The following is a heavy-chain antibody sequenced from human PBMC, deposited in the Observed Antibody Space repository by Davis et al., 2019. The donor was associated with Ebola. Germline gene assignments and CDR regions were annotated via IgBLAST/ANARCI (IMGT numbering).Heavy chain of an antibody. D-gene: IGHD6-19*01. CDR2: TYYNSKWYN. CDR1: GDSVSSAG. V-gene: IGHV6-1*01. Sequence: HSQTLSLTCAISGDSVSSAGWNWIRQSPSRGLEWLGRTYYNSKWYNDYAVSVKSRIIINPDTSKNQFSLQLNSVTPEDTAVYYCARGWLRTGMDVWGKGTTVTVSS. J-gene: IGHJ6*04. CDR3: ARGWLRTGMDV.